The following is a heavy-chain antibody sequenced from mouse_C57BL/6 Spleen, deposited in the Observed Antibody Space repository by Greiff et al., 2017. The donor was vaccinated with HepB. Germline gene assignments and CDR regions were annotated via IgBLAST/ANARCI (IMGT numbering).Heavy chain of an antibody. V-gene: IGHV1-54*01. J-gene: IGHJ4*01. CDR1: GYAFTNYL. D-gene: IGHD2-14*01. CDR2: INPGSGGT. Sequence: QVQLQQSGAELVRPGTSVKVSCKASGYAFTNYLIEWVKQRPGQGLEWIGVINPGSGGTNYNEKFKGKATLTADKSSSTAYMQLSSLTSEDSAVYFCARGGTHAMDYWGQGTSVTVSS. CDR3: ARGGTHAMDY.